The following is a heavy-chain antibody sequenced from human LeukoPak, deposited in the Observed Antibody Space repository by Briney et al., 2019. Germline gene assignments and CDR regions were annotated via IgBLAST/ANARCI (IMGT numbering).Heavy chain of an antibody. Sequence: GESLRISCKASGSSFTSYWISGVRQMPGKGLEWRGRIDPSDSYINYRPSFQGHVTISADKSIPTACLQWSSLGASDTAMYYCARLRGATMPNPFDYWGQGTLVTVSS. CDR1: GSSFTSYW. CDR3: ARLRGATMPNPFDY. CDR2: IDPSDSYI. V-gene: IGHV5-10-1*01. J-gene: IGHJ4*02. D-gene: IGHD1-26*01.